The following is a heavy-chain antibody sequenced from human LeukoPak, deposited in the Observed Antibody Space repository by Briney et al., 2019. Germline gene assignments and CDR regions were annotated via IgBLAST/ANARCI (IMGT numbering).Heavy chain of an antibody. CDR3: ARGFSVRGVMDY. V-gene: IGHV1-69*05. J-gene: IGHJ4*02. CDR2: IIPIFGTA. CDR1: GGTFSSYA. D-gene: IGHD3-10*01. Sequence: SVKVSCKASGGTFSSYAISWVRQAPGQGLEWMGVIIPIFGTANYAQKFQGRVTITTDESTSTAYMELSSLRSEDTAVYYCARGFSVRGVMDYWGQGTLVTVSS.